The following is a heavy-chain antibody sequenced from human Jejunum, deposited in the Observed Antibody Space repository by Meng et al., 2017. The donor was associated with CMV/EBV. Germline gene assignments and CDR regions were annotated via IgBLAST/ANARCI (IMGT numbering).Heavy chain of an antibody. CDR3: ARDPTPDGSDY. CDR1: GASISDSSYY. V-gene: IGHV4-39*07. Sequence: LEEAGPGLVKPSETLSLTCTMSGASISDSSYYWGWIRQPPGKGLEWIGSVYYSGSTYYNPSLESRVTISVDTSKNQFSLKLTSVTAADTATYYCARDPTPDGSDYWGRGTLVTVSS. D-gene: IGHD3-10*01. J-gene: IGHJ4*02. CDR2: VYYSGST.